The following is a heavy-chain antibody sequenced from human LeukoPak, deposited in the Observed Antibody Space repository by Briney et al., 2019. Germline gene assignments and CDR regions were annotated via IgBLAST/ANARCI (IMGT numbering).Heavy chain of an antibody. D-gene: IGHD3-9*01. Sequence: GGSLRLSCAASGFTFSTYAMSWVRQAPRKGLEWVSTISGAAGGTYYGDSVRGRFTISRDNAKNSLYLQMNSLKAEDTAVYYCARAMTGAAEFDYWGQGTLVTVSS. CDR2: ISGAAGGT. J-gene: IGHJ4*02. CDR1: GFTFSTYA. V-gene: IGHV3-23*01. CDR3: ARAMTGAAEFDY.